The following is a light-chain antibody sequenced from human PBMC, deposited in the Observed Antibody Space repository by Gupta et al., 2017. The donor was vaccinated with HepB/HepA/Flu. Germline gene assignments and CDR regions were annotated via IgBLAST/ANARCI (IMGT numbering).Light chain of an antibody. CDR1: QSVSSY. J-gene: IGKJ2*04. Sequence: EIVLTQSPATLSLSPGERATLSCRASQSVSSYLAWYKQKPGQAPRLLIYDASNRATGIPARCSGSGYGTDFTLTISSREPEDFAVYYCQQHSNWPMCNFGQGTKLDIK. CDR2: DAS. V-gene: IGKV3-11*01. CDR3: QQHSNWPMCN.